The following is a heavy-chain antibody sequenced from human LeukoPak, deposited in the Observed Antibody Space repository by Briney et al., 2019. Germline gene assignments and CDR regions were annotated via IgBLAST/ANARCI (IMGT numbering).Heavy chain of an antibody. CDR1: GFTFSSYA. D-gene: IGHD6-19*01. V-gene: IGHV3-23*01. CDR2: VTSRGGT. CDR3: ATTRPYGTTWAGAFED. J-gene: IGHJ4*01. Sequence: TGGSLRLSCAVSGFTFSSYAMSWVRQAPGKRLEWVSTVTSRGGTDYTDSVKGRFIISRDNSKNTLLLQMNSLRAEDTAVYYCATTRPYGTTWAGAFEDWGQGTPVTVSS.